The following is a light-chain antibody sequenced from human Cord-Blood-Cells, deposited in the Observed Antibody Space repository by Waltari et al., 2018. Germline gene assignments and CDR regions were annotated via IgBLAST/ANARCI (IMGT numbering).Light chain of an antibody. CDR2: EVS. CDR1: SSDCGGYNY. Sequence: QSALTQPPSASGSPGQSVTISCTGTSSDCGGYNYFSWYQQHPGKAPKLMIYEVSKRPSGVPDRFSGSKSGNTASLTVSGLQAEDEADYYCSSYAGSNNLVFGGGTKLTVL. CDR3: SSYAGSNNLV. J-gene: IGLJ3*02. V-gene: IGLV2-8*01.